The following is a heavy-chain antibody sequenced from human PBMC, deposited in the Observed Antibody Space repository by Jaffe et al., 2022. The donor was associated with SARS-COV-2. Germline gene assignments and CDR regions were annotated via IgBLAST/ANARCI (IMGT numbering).Heavy chain of an antibody. CDR1: DGSITSNIYY. V-gene: IGHV4-39*01. CDR2: IYYSGST. CDR3: AKHLADSSRNGAFDI. Sequence: QLQLQQSGPGLVKPSETLSLACTVSDGSITSNIYYWGWIRQPPGKGLEWIGTIYYSGSTYYNPSLESRVTMSVDTPKNQFSLKLSSVTAADTAVYYCAKHLADSSRNGAFDIWGQGTVVTVSS. D-gene: IGHD3-22*01. J-gene: IGHJ3*02.